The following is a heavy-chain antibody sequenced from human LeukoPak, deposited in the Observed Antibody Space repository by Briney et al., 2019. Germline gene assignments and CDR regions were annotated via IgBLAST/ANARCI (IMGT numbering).Heavy chain of an antibody. CDR1: GGSISSYY. CDR3: ARTDYSNYYYYYYMDV. D-gene: IGHD4-11*01. V-gene: IGHV4-4*07. Sequence: SETLPLTCTVSGGSISSYYWIWIRQPAGKGLEWIGCIYTSGSTNYNPSLTSRVTMSVDTSKNQFSLKLSSVTAADTAVYYWARTDYSNYYYYYYMDVWGKGTTVTVSS. CDR2: IYTSGST. J-gene: IGHJ6*03.